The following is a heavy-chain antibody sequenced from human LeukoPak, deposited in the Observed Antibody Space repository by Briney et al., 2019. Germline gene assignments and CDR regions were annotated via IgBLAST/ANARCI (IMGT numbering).Heavy chain of an antibody. CDR3: ARGPGYGDYELADY. V-gene: IGHV1-8*01. D-gene: IGHD4-17*01. Sequence: ASVKVSCKASGYTFTSYDINWVRQATGQGLEWRGWMNPNSGNTGYAQKFQGRVTMTRNTSISTAYMELSSLRSEDTAVYYCARGPGYGDYELADYWGQGTLVTVSS. CDR1: GYTFTSYD. J-gene: IGHJ4*02. CDR2: MNPNSGNT.